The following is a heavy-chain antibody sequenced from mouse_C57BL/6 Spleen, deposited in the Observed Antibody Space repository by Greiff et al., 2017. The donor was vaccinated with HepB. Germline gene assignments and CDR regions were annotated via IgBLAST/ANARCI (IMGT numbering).Heavy chain of an antibody. J-gene: IGHJ4*01. Sequence: QVQLKESGPGLVQPSQSLSITCTVSGFSLTSYGVHWVRQSPGKGLEWLGVIWSGGSTDYNAAFISRLSISKDNSKSQVFFKMNSLQADDTAIYYCARNWDYYDYDDGYAMDYWGQGTSVTVSS. CDR1: GFSLTSYG. CDR3: ARNWDYYDYDDGYAMDY. D-gene: IGHD2-4*01. V-gene: IGHV2-2*01. CDR2: IWSGGST.